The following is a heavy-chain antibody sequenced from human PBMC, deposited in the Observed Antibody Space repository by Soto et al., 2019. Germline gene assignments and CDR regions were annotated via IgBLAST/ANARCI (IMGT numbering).Heavy chain of an antibody. V-gene: IGHV1-8*01. CDR2: MNPNSGNA. CDR3: ASERSGWGALAI. Sequence: QVQLVQSGAEVKKPGASVKVSCKASGYTFTSYDINWVRQATGQGLEWMGWMNPNSGNAAYAQKFQGRVTMTRNTSISKAYLELRRLRSEYTDAYYCASERSGWGALAIWGQGTMVTVSS. D-gene: IGHD6-19*01. J-gene: IGHJ3*02. CDR1: GYTFTSYD.